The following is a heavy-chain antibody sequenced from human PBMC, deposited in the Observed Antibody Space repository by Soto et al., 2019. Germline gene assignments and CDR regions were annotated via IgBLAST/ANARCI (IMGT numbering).Heavy chain of an antibody. J-gene: IGHJ6*02. CDR2: ISAYNGNI. CDR1: GYTFTSYG. D-gene: IGHD6-19*01. Sequence: QVQLVQSGAEVKKPGASVKVSCKASGYTFTSYGISWVRQAPGQGLEWMGWISAYNGNINYAQKFQGRVTMPTDTSXXTXYXXLRSLRFDYTAVYYCAREGEVIAVSSYSYYYGMDVWGQGTTVTVSS. V-gene: IGHV1-18*01. CDR3: AREGEVIAVSSYSYYYGMDV.